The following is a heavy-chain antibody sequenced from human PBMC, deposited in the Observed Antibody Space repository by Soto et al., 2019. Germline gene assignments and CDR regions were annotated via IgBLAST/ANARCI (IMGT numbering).Heavy chain of an antibody. J-gene: IGHJ4*02. Sequence: PSETLSLTCAVSAGSISSGGYSWSWIRQPPGKGLEWIGYIYHSGSTYYNPSLKSRVTISVDRSKNQFSLKLSSVTAADTAVYYCASGWDYYLDYWGQGTLVTVSS. CDR1: AGSISSGGYS. CDR2: IYHSGST. V-gene: IGHV4-30-2*01. D-gene: IGHD1-26*01. CDR3: ASGWDYYLDY.